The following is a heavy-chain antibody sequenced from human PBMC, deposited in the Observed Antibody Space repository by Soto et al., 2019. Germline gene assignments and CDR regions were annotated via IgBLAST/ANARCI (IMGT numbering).Heavy chain of an antibody. Sequence: SETLSLTCNVSDDSLSTYYWSWIRQPAGKGLEWIGRIYASGSTNYNPSLKGRVSMSVDTSTKQFSLRMISVTGADTAMYYCARSAIPRGGWFRPWGQGVLVTGSS. CDR1: DDSLSTYY. CDR2: IYASGST. J-gene: IGHJ5*02. V-gene: IGHV4-4*07. D-gene: IGHD2-21*01. CDR3: ARSAIPRGGWFRP.